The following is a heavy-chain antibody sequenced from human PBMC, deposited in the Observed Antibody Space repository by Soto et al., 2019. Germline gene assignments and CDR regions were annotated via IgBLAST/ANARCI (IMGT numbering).Heavy chain of an antibody. D-gene: IGHD2-15*01. Sequence: SETLSLTCTVSGGSISSSSYYWGWIRQPPGKGLEWIGSIYYSGSTYYNPSLKSRVTISVDTSKNQFSLKLSSVTAADTAVYYCARRGRGYCSGGSCYFFDYWGQGTLVTVSS. CDR2: IYYSGST. CDR1: GGSISSSSYY. J-gene: IGHJ4*02. CDR3: ARRGRGYCSGGSCYFFDY. V-gene: IGHV4-39*01.